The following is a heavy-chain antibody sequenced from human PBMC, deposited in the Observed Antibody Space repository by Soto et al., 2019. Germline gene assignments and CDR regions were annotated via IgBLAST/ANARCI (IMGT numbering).Heavy chain of an antibody. CDR2: ISYDGSNK. CDR3: ASPYDSSGYLIDAFAI. V-gene: IGHV3-30*03. CDR1: GFTFSSYG. Sequence: GGSLRLSCAASGFTFSSYGMHWVRQAPGKGLEWVAVISYDGSNKYYADSVKGRFTISRDNSKNTLYLQMNSLRAEDTAVYYCASPYDSSGYLIDAFAIWGQGTMVTV. J-gene: IGHJ3*02. D-gene: IGHD3-22*01.